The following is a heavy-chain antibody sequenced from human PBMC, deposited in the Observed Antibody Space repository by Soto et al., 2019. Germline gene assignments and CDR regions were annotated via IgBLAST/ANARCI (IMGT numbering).Heavy chain of an antibody. CDR2: IYYSGST. Sequence: KPSETLSLTCTVSGGSISSYYWSWIRQPPGKGLEWIGYIYYSGSTNYNPSLKSRVTISVDTSKNQFSLKLSSVTAADTAVYYCASTSSITMIVDYWAQGTLVTVSS. CDR1: GGSISSYY. V-gene: IGHV4-59*12. D-gene: IGHD3-22*01. J-gene: IGHJ4*02. CDR3: ASTSSITMIVDY.